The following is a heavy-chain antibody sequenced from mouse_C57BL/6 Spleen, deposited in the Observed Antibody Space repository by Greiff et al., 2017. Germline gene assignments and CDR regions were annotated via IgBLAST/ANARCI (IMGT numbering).Heavy chain of an antibody. CDR2: INPSNGGT. CDR3: ARMGSREYYVDY. J-gene: IGHJ2*01. Sequence: QVQLQQPGTELVNPGASVKLSCKASGYTFTSYWMHWVKQRPGQGLEWIGNINPSNGGTNYNEKFKSKATLTVDKSSSTAYMQLSSLTSEDSAVYYCARMGSREYYVDYWGQGTTLTVSS. CDR1: GYTFTSYW. D-gene: IGHD1-1*01. V-gene: IGHV1-53*01.